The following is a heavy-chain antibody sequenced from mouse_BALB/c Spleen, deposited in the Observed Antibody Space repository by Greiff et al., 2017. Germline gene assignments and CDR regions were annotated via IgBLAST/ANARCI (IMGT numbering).Heavy chain of an antibody. J-gene: IGHJ3*01. CDR3: ARVDYYYDGKWFAY. V-gene: IGHV1S81*02. D-gene: IGHD2-4*01. CDR2: INPSSGRT. CDR1: GYTFTSYW. Sequence: QVQLQQSGAGLVKPGASVKLSCKASGYTFTSYWMHWVRQGPGQGLEWLGEINPSSGRTNYNEKFKSKATLTVDKSSSTAYMQLSSLTSEDSAVYYCARVDYYYDGKWFAYWGQGTLVTVSA.